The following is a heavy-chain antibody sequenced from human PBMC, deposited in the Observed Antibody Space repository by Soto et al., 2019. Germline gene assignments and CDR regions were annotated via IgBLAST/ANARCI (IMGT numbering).Heavy chain of an antibody. Sequence: SDTLSLTCTVSGGSISSGDYYWSWIRQPPGKGLEWIGYINYSGSTYYNPSLKSRVTISVDTSKNQFSLKLSSVTAADTAVYYCASPFFRGYSYGTKYYYYGMDVWGQGTTVTVSS. V-gene: IGHV4-30-4*02. J-gene: IGHJ6*02. CDR3: ASPFFRGYSYGTKYYYYGMDV. CDR2: INYSGST. D-gene: IGHD5-18*01. CDR1: GGSISSGDYY.